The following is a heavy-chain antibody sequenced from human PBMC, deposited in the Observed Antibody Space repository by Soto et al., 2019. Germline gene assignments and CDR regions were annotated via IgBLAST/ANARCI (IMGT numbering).Heavy chain of an antibody. CDR3: ASYSSSWYSLDY. CDR2: IYYSGST. CDR1: GGSISSYY. J-gene: IGHJ4*02. Sequence: QVQLQESGPGLVKPSETLSLTCTVSGGSISSYYWSWIRQPPGKGLEWIGYIYYSGSTNYNPSLKSRVTISVDKSKNQFSLKLSSVTAADTAVYYCASYSSSWYSLDYWGQGTLVTVSS. D-gene: IGHD6-13*01. V-gene: IGHV4-59*01.